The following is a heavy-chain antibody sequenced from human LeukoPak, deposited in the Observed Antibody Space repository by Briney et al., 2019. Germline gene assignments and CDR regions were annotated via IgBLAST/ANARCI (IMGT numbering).Heavy chain of an antibody. J-gene: IGHJ4*02. V-gene: IGHV3-23*01. Sequence: GGSLRLSCAASGFTFSSYSMNWVRQAPGKGLEWVSDICASGGCTYYADSVKGRFTISRDNSKNTLYLQMNSLRAEDTAIYYCTKAGSVSWYPYWGQGTLVTVSS. D-gene: IGHD6-13*01. CDR3: TKAGSVSWYPY. CDR1: GFTFSSYS. CDR2: ICASGGCT.